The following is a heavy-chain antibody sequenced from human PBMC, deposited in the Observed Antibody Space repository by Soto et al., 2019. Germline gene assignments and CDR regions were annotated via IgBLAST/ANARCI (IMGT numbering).Heavy chain of an antibody. V-gene: IGHV4-59*01. CDR2: IFYSGST. Sequence: SETLSLTCTVSGSSISSYYWSWIRQPPGKGLEWIGYIFYSGSTNYNPSLKSRVTISVDTSKNQFSLKLTSVTAADTAVYYCARGYGSGWYYFDYWGQGTLVTVSS. D-gene: IGHD6-19*01. J-gene: IGHJ4*02. CDR1: GSSISSYY. CDR3: ARGYGSGWYYFDY.